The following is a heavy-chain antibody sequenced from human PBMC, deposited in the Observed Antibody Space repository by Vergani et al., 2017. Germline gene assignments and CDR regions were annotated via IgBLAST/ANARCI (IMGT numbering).Heavy chain of an antibody. D-gene: IGHD6-13*01. CDR3: ARVSWLEKAPIDY. V-gene: IGHV4-31*01. CDR1: GRSISSGGHY. Sequence: QVQLQESGPGLGNTSQTLSITCTVSGRSISSGGHYWSRIRQPPGKGLEWIWYIYYSGSTDYNPSVKILVTLSVDTSKNHFSLKLSSVTAADTAVYYCARVSWLEKAPIDYWGQGTLVTVSS. J-gene: IGHJ4*02. CDR2: IYYSGST.